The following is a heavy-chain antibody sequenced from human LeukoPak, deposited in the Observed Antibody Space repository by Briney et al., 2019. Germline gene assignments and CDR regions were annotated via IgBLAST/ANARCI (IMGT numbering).Heavy chain of an antibody. D-gene: IGHD5-18*01. V-gene: IGHV4-34*01. Sequence: PSETLSLTCAVYGGSFGGYYWSWIRQPPGKGLEWIGEINHSGSTNYNPSLKSRVTISVDTSKNQFSLKPSSVTAADTAVYYCARGRGYSYGYMIDYWGQGTLVTVSS. CDR1: GGSFGGYY. CDR2: INHSGST. CDR3: ARGRGYSYGYMIDY. J-gene: IGHJ4*02.